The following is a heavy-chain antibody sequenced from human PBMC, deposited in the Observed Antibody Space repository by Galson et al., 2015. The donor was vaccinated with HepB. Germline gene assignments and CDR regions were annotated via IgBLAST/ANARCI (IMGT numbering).Heavy chain of an antibody. D-gene: IGHD2-21*02. CDR2: ISYDGSNK. J-gene: IGHJ3*02. CDR1: GFTFSSYA. V-gene: IGHV3-30*04. CDR3: ARIVVTKAFDI. Sequence: SLRLSCAASGFTFSSYAMHWVRQAPGKGLEWVAVISYDGSNKYYADSVKGRFTISRDNSKNTLYLQMNSLRAEDTAVYYCARIVVTKAFDIWGQGTMVTVSS.